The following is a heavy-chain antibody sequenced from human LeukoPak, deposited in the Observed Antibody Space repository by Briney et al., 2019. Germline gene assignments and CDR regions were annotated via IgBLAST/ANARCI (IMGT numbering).Heavy chain of an antibody. D-gene: IGHD4-11*01. CDR3: ARDLTTVSSFDY. CDR2: ISSSSSYI. CDR1: GFTFSSYS. V-gene: IGHV3-21*01. Sequence: PGGSLRLSCAASGFTFSSYSMNWVRQAPGRGLEWVSSISSSSSYIYYADSVKGRFTISRDNAKNSLYLQMNSLRAEDTAVYYCARDLTTVSSFDYWGQGTLVTVSS. J-gene: IGHJ4*02.